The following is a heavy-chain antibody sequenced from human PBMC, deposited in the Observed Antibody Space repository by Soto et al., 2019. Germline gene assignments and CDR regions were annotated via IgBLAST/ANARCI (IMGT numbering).Heavy chain of an antibody. Sequence: QVHLVQSGTEVKKPGSSVKVSCKASGGTFSSSGFSWVRQAPGQGLEWMGMIVPSLDTTNYAQKFQARVTITADDVTSTAYMEFRSLRSEDTAVYYCAKWPQPRYTADPYAVDVWGQGTRVIVSS. CDR1: GGTFSSSG. D-gene: IGHD1-20*01. J-gene: IGHJ6*02. CDR3: AKWPQPRYTADPYAVDV. CDR2: IVPSLDTT. V-gene: IGHV1-69*11.